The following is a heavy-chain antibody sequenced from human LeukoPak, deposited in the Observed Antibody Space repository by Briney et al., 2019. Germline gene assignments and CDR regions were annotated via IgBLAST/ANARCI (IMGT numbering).Heavy chain of an antibody. CDR2: INGSGGGT. J-gene: IGHJ4*02. CDR1: GFMFSNYD. CDR3: AKREGYGSIDY. D-gene: IGHD3-16*01. V-gene: IGHV3-23*01. Sequence: PGGSLRLSCAASGFMFSNYDMNWVRQAPGKGLEWVSGINGSGGGTDYADSVKGRFTISRDNSKNTLYLQMNRLRAEDTAVYYCAKREGYGSIDYWGQGTLVTVSS.